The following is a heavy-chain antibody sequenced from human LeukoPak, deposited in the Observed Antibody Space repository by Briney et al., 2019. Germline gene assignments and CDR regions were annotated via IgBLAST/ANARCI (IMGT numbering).Heavy chain of an antibody. CDR2: IRSATNEM. CDR3: ARDLSWAFDY. CDR1: GFTFSDYP. J-gene: IGHJ4*02. Sequence: GGSLRLSCTASGFTFSDYPMNWVRQAPGKGLEWLSNIRSATNEMYYADSVKGRFTVSRDNAKNLLYLQMNSLSADDTAVYFCARDLSWAFDYWGQGTLVTVSS. V-gene: IGHV3-21*05. D-gene: IGHD3-16*01.